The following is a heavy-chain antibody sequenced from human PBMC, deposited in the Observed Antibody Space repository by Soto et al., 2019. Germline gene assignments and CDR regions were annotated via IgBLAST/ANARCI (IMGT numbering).Heavy chain of an antibody. CDR1: GFTFSSYA. Sequence: EVQLLESGGGLVQPGGSLRLSCAAFGFTFSSYAMSWVRQAPGKGLEWVSAISGSGGSTYYADSVKGRFTISRDSSKITLYLQRNSLRAEDTAVYYCAGTSLGYCSGGSCPLVFDIWCQGTMVTVSS. V-gene: IGHV3-23*01. J-gene: IGHJ3*02. CDR3: AGTSLGYCSGGSCPLVFDI. CDR2: ISGSGGST. D-gene: IGHD2-15*01.